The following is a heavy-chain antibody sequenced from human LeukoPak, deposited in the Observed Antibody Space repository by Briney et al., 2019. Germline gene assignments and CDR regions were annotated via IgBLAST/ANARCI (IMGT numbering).Heavy chain of an antibody. V-gene: IGHV1-8*01. CDR3: ARDPMVRGVITSWFDP. Sequence: ASVKVSCKASGYTFTSYDINWVRQATGQGLEWMGWMNPNSGNTGYAQKFQGRVTMTRSTSISTAYMELSSLRSEDTAVYYCARDPMVRGVITSWFDPWGQGTLVTVSS. D-gene: IGHD3-10*01. CDR2: MNPNSGNT. J-gene: IGHJ5*02. CDR1: GYTFTSYD.